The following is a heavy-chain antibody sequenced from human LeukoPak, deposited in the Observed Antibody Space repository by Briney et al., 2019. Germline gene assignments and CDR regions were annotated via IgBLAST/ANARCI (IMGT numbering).Heavy chain of an antibody. D-gene: IGHD2-2*01. Sequence: GASVKVSCKASGGTFSSYAISWVRQAPGHGLEWMGRIIPIFGTANYAQKFQGRVTITTDESTSTAYMELSSLRSEDTAVYYCARDGGYCSSTSCYGGSAPNNWFDPWGQGTLVTVSS. CDR2: IIPIFGTA. J-gene: IGHJ5*02. CDR3: ARDGGYCSSTSCYGGSAPNNWFDP. CDR1: GGTFSSYA. V-gene: IGHV1-69*05.